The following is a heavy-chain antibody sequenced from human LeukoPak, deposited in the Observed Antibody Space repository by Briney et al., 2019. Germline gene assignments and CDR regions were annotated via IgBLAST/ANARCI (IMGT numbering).Heavy chain of an antibody. CDR1: GGSISSYY. CDR2: IYYSGST. V-gene: IGHV4-59*01. D-gene: IGHD2-15*01. J-gene: IGHJ5*02. CDR3: ARGVDCSGGSCYSGAGDWFDP. Sequence: SETLSLTCTVSGGSISSYYWSWIRQPPGKGLEWIGYIYYSGSTNYNPSLKSRVTISVDTSKNQFSLKLSSVTAADTAVYYCARGVDCSGGSCYSGAGDWFDPWGQGTLVTVSS.